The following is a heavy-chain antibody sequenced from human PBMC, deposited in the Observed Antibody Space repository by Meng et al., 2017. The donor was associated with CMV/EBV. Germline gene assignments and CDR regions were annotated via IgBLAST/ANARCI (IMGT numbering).Heavy chain of an antibody. CDR2: IYYSGST. CDR3: ARDLMNCSSTSCANWFDP. J-gene: IGHJ5*02. CDR1: GGSISSSSYY. V-gene: IGHV4-39*07. D-gene: IGHD2-2*01. Sequence: QLQVSESGPGLVKPSETLSLTCTVSGGSISSSSYYWCWIRQPPGKGLEWIGSIYYSGSTYYNPSLKSRVTISVDTSKNQFSLKLSSVTAADTAVYYCARDLMNCSSTSCANWFDPWGQGTLVTVSS.